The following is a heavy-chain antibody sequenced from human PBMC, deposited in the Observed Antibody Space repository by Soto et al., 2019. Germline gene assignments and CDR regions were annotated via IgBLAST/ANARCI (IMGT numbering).Heavy chain of an antibody. Sequence: EVQLVESGGGLVKPGGSLRLSCAASGFTFSTYSMKWVRQAPGKGLEWVSSISSSSRYIYYADSVKGRFTISRDNAMNSLYLQMNSLRAADTAVYYCARDSNYFGSGSPFDYWGQGILVTVSS. CDR3: ARDSNYFGSGSPFDY. CDR1: GFTFSTYS. D-gene: IGHD3-10*01. V-gene: IGHV3-21*01. J-gene: IGHJ4*02. CDR2: ISSSSRYI.